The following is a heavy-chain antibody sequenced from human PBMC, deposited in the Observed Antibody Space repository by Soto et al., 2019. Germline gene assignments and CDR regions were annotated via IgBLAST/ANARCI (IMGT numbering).Heavy chain of an antibody. J-gene: IGHJ6*02. Sequence: WETLSLTCAVYGGSFSGYYWSWIRQPPGKGLEWIGEINHSGSTNYNPSLKSRVTISVDTSKNQFSLKLSSVTAADTAVYYCARGYGDTAMVGAYYYYGMDVWGQGTTVTVSS. CDR2: INHSGST. D-gene: IGHD5-18*01. CDR3: ARGYGDTAMVGAYYYYGMDV. V-gene: IGHV4-34*01. CDR1: GGSFSGYY.